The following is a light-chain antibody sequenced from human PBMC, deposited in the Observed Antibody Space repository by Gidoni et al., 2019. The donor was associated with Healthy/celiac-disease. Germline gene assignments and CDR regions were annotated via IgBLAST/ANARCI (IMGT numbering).Light chain of an antibody. CDR1: SSNIGSNT. CDR3: AAWDDSLNGHVV. Sequence: QSVLPQPPSASGTPGLPVTTSCSGSSSNIGSNTVKWYQQLPRTAPKLLIYSNNQRPSGVPDRFSGSKSGTSASLAISGLQSEDEADYYCAAWDDSLNGHVVFGGGTKLTVL. J-gene: IGLJ2*01. V-gene: IGLV1-44*01. CDR2: SNN.